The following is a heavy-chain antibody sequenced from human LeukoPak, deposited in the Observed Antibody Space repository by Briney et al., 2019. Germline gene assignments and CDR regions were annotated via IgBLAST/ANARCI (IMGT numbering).Heavy chain of an antibody. CDR1: GGSISSSSYY. D-gene: IGHD6-13*01. CDR2: IYYSGST. Sequence: SETLSLTCTVSGGSISSSSYYWGWIRQPPGKGLEWIGSIYYSGSTYSNPSLKSRVTISVDTSKNQFSLKLSSVTAADTAVYYCARADSSSWENNYYYYYYMDVWGKGTTVTVSS. J-gene: IGHJ6*03. CDR3: ARADSSSWENNYYYYYYMDV. V-gene: IGHV4-39*01.